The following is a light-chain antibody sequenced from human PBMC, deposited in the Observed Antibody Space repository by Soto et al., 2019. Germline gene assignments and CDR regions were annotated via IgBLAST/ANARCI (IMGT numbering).Light chain of an antibody. CDR2: DVS. V-gene: IGLV2-14*01. J-gene: IGLJ2*01. CDR1: SSDVGVYEY. CDR3: SSYTTTTTRL. Sequence: QSALTQPASVSGSPGQSITISCTGTSSDVGVYEYVSWYQQHPGKAPKLMIYDVSSRPSGISNRFSGSKSGNTASLTISGLQTECEADYYCSSYTTTTTRLFGGGTKVTVL.